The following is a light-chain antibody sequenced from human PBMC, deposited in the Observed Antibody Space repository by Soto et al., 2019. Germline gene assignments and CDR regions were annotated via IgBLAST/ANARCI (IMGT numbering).Light chain of an antibody. Sequence: EIQMTQSPSSLSASVGDRVTITWQASQNINNYLNWYQQKPGRAPKLLIYDASNLEAGVPSRLRGSGSGTDFTFNISRLQPEDIATYFAQQSENLLTFGRGTR. V-gene: IGKV1-33*01. CDR1: QNINNY. J-gene: IGKJ5*01. CDR3: QQSENLLT. CDR2: DAS.